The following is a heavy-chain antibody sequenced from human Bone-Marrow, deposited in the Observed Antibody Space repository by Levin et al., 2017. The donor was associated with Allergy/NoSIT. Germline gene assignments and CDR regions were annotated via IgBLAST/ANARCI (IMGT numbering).Heavy chain of an antibody. Sequence: AGGSLRLSCAASGFTFSSYAMHWVRQAPGKGLEWVAVISYDGSNKYYADSVKGRFTISRDNSKNTLYLQMNSLRAEDTAVYYCARMIAAAGTRWFDPWGQGTLVTVSS. CDR3: ARMIAAAGTRWFDP. CDR1: GFTFSSYA. CDR2: ISYDGSNK. J-gene: IGHJ5*02. D-gene: IGHD6-13*01. V-gene: IGHV3-30-3*01.